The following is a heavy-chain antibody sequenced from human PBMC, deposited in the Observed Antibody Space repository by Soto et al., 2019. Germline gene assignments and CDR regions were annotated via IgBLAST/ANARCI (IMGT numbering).Heavy chain of an antibody. Sequence: SQTLSLTCVISGDSVSSDSAAWNWIRQSPSRGLEWLGRTYFRSKWYNDYVISLKGRIIINPDTSRNQFSLQLDSVTPEDTAVYYCAREYFGSGTYGMEVWGQGTTVTVSS. V-gene: IGHV6-1*01. CDR1: GDSVSSDSAA. J-gene: IGHJ6*02. D-gene: IGHD3-10*01. CDR3: AREYFGSGTYGMEV. CDR2: TYFRSKWYN.